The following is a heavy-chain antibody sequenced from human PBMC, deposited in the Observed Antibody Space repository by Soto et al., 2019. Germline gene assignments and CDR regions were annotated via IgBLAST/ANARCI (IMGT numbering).Heavy chain of an antibody. J-gene: IGHJ4*02. CDR3: ARGGLIRGVLYY. Sequence: QVQLQQWGAGLLKPSETLSLTCAVYDGSSNNYYWSWIRQPPGKGLEWIGEITHSGSTNYKASLKSRVTISEDTSKKQFSLELRFVTVADTAVYYGARGGLIRGVLYYWGQGTLVTVSS. CDR1: DGSSNNYY. CDR2: ITHSGST. D-gene: IGHD3-10*01. V-gene: IGHV4-34*01.